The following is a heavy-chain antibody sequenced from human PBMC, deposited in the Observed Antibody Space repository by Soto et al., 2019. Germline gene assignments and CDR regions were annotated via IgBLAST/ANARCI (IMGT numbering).Heavy chain of an antibody. CDR1: GFAFQTYT. CDR2: ITISRNYI. Sequence: EGQLVESGGGLVKPGGSLSLFCAASGFAFQTYTMEWLRQPPGKGLEWVSSITISRNYIYYPDSVKGRFTTSRDNVRNSVYSQVNSLSAEDTAVYYRAKVGVLRTNIKSFDLWDQGNRVSVSS. D-gene: IGHD2-8*01. V-gene: IGHV3-21*01. CDR3: AKVGVLRTNIKSFDL. J-gene: IGHJ5*02.